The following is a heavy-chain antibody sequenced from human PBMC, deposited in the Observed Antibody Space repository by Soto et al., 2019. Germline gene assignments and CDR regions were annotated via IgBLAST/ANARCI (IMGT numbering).Heavy chain of an antibody. CDR2: ISYDGSNK. J-gene: IGHJ4*02. D-gene: IGHD6-19*01. CDR3: ARVGTIGSGWYYFDY. Sequence: GGSLRLSCAASGFTFSSYAMHWVRQAPGKGLEWVAVISYDGSNKYYADSVKGRFTISRDNSKNTLYLQMNSLRAEDTAVYYCARVGTIGSGWYYFDYWGQGTLVTVSS. CDR1: GFTFSSYA. V-gene: IGHV3-30-3*01.